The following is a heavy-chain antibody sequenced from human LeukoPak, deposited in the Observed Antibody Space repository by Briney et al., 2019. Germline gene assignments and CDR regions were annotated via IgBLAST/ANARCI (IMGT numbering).Heavy chain of an antibody. J-gene: IGHJ4*02. V-gene: IGHV4-4*07. CDR2: IYTSGST. CDR1: GGSISIYY. D-gene: IGHD6-19*01. CDR3: ARLKDSSGWYGGYYFDY. Sequence: PSETLSLTCTVSGGSISIYYWSWIRQPAGKGLEWIGRIYTSGSTNYNPSLKSRVTISVDTSKNQFSLKLSSVTAADTAVYYCARLKDSSGWYGGYYFDYWGQGTLVTVSS.